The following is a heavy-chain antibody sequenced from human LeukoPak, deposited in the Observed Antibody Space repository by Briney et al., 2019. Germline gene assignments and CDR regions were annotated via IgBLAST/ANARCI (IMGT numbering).Heavy chain of an antibody. Sequence: GGSLRLSCAASGFTFSSYGMHWVRQAPGKGLEWVAVIWYDGSNKYYADSVKGRFTIPRDNSKNTLYLQMNSLRAEDTAVYYCAREGGVVVTALDYWGQGTLVTVSS. CDR1: GFTFSSYG. CDR3: AREGGVVVTALDY. J-gene: IGHJ4*02. CDR2: IWYDGSNK. V-gene: IGHV3-33*01. D-gene: IGHD2-21*02.